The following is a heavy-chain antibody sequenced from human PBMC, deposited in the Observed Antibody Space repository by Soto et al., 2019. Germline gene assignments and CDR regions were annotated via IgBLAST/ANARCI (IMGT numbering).Heavy chain of an antibody. J-gene: IGHJ4*02. Sequence: SGPTLVNPTETLTLTCTVSGFSLSNARMGVSWIRQPPGKALEWLAHIFSNDEKSYSTSLKSRLTISKDTSKSQVVLTMTNMDPVDTATHSRETIILGATRRFFDYWGQGTLVTVSS. CDR1: GFSLSNARMG. CDR2: IFSNDEK. CDR3: ETIILGATRRFFDY. D-gene: IGHD1-26*01. V-gene: IGHV2-26*01.